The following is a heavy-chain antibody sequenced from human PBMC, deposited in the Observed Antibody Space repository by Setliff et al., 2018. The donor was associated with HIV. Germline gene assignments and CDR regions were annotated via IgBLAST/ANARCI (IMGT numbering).Heavy chain of an antibody. D-gene: IGHD5-12*01. Sequence: ASVKVSCKASGYTFTSYALHWVRQAPGQRLEWMGWLNAGSGDTKYSQNFQDRVAITRDTSASTAYMELNSLKTEDTAVYYCTTDVEMATIGWGQGTLVTVSS. CDR3: TTDVEMATIG. V-gene: IGHV1-3*01. CDR1: GYTFTSYA. CDR2: LNAGSGDT. J-gene: IGHJ4*02.